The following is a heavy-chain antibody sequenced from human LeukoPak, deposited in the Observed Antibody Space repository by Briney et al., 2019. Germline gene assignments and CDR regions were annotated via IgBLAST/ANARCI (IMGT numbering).Heavy chain of an antibody. J-gene: IGHJ4*02. V-gene: IGHV1-69*13. CDR3: ARAGEYHDSSGYFDY. CDR1: GGTFSSYA. D-gene: IGHD3-22*01. CDR2: IIPIFGTA. Sequence: ASVKVSCKASGGTFSSYAISWVRQAPGQGLEWMGGIIPIFGTANYAQKFQGRVTITADESTSTAYMELSSLRSEGTAVYYCARAGEYHDSSGYFDYWGQGTLVTVSP.